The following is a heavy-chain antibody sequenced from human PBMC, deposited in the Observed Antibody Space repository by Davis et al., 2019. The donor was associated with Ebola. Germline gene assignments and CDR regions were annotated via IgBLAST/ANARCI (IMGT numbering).Heavy chain of an antibody. CDR1: GFTFSSYW. J-gene: IGHJ5*02. V-gene: IGHV3-74*01. D-gene: IGHD3-10*01. Sequence: GESLKISCAASGFTFSSYWMHWVRQAPGKGLVWVSRINSDGSSTSYADSVKGRFTISRDNAKNSLYLQMNSLRAEDTAVYYCARVPPGYYGSGSYPGGQGTLVTVSS. CDR3: ARVPPGYYGSGSYP. CDR2: INSDGSST.